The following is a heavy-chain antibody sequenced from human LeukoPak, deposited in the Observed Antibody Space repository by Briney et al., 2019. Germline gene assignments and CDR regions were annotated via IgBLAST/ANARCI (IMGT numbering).Heavy chain of an antibody. J-gene: IGHJ4*02. CDR1: GFTFSTYG. CDR3: ARWEYCSSTYCSFDY. CDR2: ISGTGRTR. Sequence: PGGSLRLSCAASGFTFSTYGMNWVRQAPGKGLEWVSYISGTGRTRNYADSVKGRFTISRDNAKNSLYLQMNSLRAEDKAVYYCARWEYCSSTYCSFDYWGQGTLVTVSS. V-gene: IGHV3-48*03. D-gene: IGHD2-2*01.